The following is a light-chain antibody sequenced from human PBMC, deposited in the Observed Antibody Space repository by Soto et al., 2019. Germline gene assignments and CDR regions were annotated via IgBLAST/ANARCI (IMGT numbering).Light chain of an antibody. CDR1: SSDVGGYNY. V-gene: IGLV2-14*01. CDR2: EVS. J-gene: IGLJ2*01. CDR3: SSYTTSSTPVV. Sequence: QSALTQPASVSGAPGQSITISCTGTSSDVGGYNYVSWYQQHPGKGPILMIYEVSNRPSGVSNRFSGSKSGNTASLTISGLQAEDEADYYCSSYTTSSTPVVFGGGTKVTVI.